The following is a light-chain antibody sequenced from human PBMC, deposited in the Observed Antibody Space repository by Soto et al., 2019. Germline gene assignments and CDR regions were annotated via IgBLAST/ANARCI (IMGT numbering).Light chain of an antibody. V-gene: IGKV1-5*03. J-gene: IGKJ4*01. CDR1: QSISSW. Sequence: DIQMTQSPSTLSASVGDRVTITCRASQSISSWLAWYQQKPGKAPTLLIYKASSLESGVPSRFSGSGSGTEFTLTISSLHPDDFATYYCQQYNSYLLTFGGGTKVEIK. CDR3: QQYNSYLLT. CDR2: KAS.